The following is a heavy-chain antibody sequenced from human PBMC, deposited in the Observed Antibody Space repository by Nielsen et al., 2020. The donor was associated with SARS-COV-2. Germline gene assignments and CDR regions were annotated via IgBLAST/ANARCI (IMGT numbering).Heavy chain of an antibody. CDR2: ISWNSGSI. CDR3: AKIDAVAGSFDY. V-gene: IGHV3-9*01. J-gene: IGHJ4*02. D-gene: IGHD6-19*01. Sequence: GGSLRLSCAASGFTFDDYAMHWVRQAPGKGLEWVSGISWNSGSIGYADSVKGRFTISRDNAKNSLYLQMNSLRAEDTALYYCAKIDAVAGSFDYWGQGTLVIVSS. CDR1: GFTFDDYA.